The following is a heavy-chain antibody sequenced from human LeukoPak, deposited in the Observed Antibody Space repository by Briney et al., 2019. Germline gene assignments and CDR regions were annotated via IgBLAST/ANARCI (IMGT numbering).Heavy chain of an antibody. J-gene: IGHJ6*03. CDR1: GDSIDSYY. CDR3: ARDAPSGRLPAAMHYYYNMDV. Sequence: PSETLSLTCTVSGDSIDSYYWNWIRQPPGKGLEWIGYIYYRGNTSYNPSLKSRVTISVDTSKNQFSLKLSSVTSADTAVYYYARDAPSGRLPAAMHYYYNMDVWGKGTSVTVSS. V-gene: IGHV4-59*01. D-gene: IGHD2-2*01. CDR2: IYYRGNT.